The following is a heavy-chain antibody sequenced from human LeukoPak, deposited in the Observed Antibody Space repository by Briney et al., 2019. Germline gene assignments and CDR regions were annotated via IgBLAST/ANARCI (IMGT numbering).Heavy chain of an antibody. V-gene: IGHV3-53*01. CDR2: IYSGGST. Sequence: GGSLRLSCAASGFAVSGNFMSWVRQAPGQGLEWVSVIYSGGSTYYADSVKGRFTISRDNSKNTLYLQMNSLRAEDTAVYYCAGRPVSGYYYYMDVWGKGTTVTVSS. J-gene: IGHJ6*03. D-gene: IGHD1-14*01. CDR3: AGRPVSGYYYYMDV. CDR1: GFAVSGNF.